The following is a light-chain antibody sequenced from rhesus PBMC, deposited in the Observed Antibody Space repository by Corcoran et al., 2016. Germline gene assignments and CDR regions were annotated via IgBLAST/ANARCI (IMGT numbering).Light chain of an antibody. Sequence: DIQMTQSPSSLYASVGDRVTITCRASQDITDYLSWYQQKPGKAPKRLNNAASSLEGGVPSRFVGSGTGTDFTLTLGSLQPEDVATYYCLQGCSIPLTFGGGTKVELK. CDR3: LQGCSIPLT. V-gene: IGKV1-36*02. CDR1: QDITDY. CDR2: AAS. J-gene: IGKJ4*01.